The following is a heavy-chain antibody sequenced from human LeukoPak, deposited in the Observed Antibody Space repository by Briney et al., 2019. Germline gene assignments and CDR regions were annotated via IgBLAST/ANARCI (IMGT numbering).Heavy chain of an antibody. J-gene: IGHJ4*02. V-gene: IGHV3-20*04. D-gene: IGHD2-15*01. CDR1: GFTFDDYG. Sequence: GGSLRLSCAASGFTFDDYGMSWVRQAPGKGLEWVSGINWNGGSTGYADSVKGRFTISRDNAKNSLYLQMNSLRAEDTALYYCARDRGDCSGGSCYIDYWGQRTLVTVSS. CDR3: ARDRGDCSGGSCYIDY. CDR2: INWNGGST.